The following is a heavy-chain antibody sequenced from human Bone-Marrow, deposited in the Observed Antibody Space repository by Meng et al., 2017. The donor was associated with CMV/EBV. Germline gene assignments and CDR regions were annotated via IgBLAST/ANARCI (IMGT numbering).Heavy chain of an antibody. CDR2: SSGSGDST. V-gene: IGHV3-23*01. CDR3: AKRSTAMVS. D-gene: IGHD5-18*01. Sequence: GESLKISCAASGFTFRSNSMTWVRQAPGKGLEWVSTSSGSGDSTYYADSVKGRFTISRDNSKNTLYLQMNSLRAEDTATYFCAKRSTAMVSWGQGTVVTVSS. CDR1: GFTFRSNS. J-gene: IGHJ1*01.